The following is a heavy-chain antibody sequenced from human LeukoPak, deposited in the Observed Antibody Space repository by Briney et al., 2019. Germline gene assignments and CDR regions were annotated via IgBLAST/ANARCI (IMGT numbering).Heavy chain of an antibody. CDR2: IHPSGSST. V-gene: IGHV1-46*01. Sequence: ASVKISCKASGYTFTRNYMHWVRQAPGQGLEWVGVIHPSGSSTNYAQKFQGRVTMTKDTSTSTVYIELSSLRSEDTAVYYCARMDMDTAMVTNYLDHWGQGTLVTVSS. D-gene: IGHD5-18*01. J-gene: IGHJ4*02. CDR3: ARMDMDTAMVTNYLDH. CDR1: GYTFTRNY.